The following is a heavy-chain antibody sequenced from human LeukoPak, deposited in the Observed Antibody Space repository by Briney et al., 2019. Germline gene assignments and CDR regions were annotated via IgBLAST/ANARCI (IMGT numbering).Heavy chain of an antibody. V-gene: IGHV5-51*01. D-gene: IGHD3-3*01. CDR3: ARLLAVDTIFGVVITGFDY. Sequence: GESLKISCKGSGYSFTSYWIGWVRQMPGKGLEWMGIIYPGDSDTRYSPSFQGQVTISADKSISTAYLQWSSLKASDTAMYYCARLLAVDTIFGVVITGFDYWGQGTLVTVSS. J-gene: IGHJ4*02. CDR1: GYSFTSYW. CDR2: IYPGDSDT.